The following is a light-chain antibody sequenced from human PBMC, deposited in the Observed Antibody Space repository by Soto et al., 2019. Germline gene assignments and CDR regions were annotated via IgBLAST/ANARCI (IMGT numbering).Light chain of an antibody. CDR3: QHYNNWPRT. CDR2: GAS. V-gene: IGKV3-15*01. CDR1: QSVSSN. J-gene: IGKJ1*01. Sequence: EIVMTQSPATLSVSPGERATLSCRASQSVSSNLAWYQQKPGQAPRLLIYGASTRATGIPARCSGSGSGTEFTLTISSRQSEDFAVYYCQHYNNWPRTFGQGTNVEIK.